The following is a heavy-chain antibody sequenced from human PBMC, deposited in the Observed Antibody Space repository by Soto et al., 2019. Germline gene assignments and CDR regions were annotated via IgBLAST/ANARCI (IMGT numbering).Heavy chain of an antibody. CDR3: ARVILRYFDWLFNNWFDP. CDR1: GFTFSDYY. Sequence: GGSLRLSCAASGFTFSDYYMSWIRQAPGKGLEWVSYISSSGSTIYYADSVKGRFTISRDNAKNSLYLQMNSLRAEDTAVYYCARVILRYFDWLFNNWFDPWGQGTLVTVSS. J-gene: IGHJ5*02. D-gene: IGHD3-9*01. CDR2: ISSSGSTI. V-gene: IGHV3-11*01.